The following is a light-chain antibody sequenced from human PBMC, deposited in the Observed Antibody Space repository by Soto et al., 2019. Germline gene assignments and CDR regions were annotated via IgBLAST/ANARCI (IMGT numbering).Light chain of an antibody. CDR2: EVT. CDR3: CSFTSSNTWV. J-gene: IGLJ3*02. Sequence: QSVLTQPASVSGSPGRSITISCTGTGSDVGGYNYVSWYQQHPGKAPKLMIYEVTNRPSGVSNRFSGSKSGNTASLTISGLQTEDEADYYCCSFTSSNTWVFGGGTKLTVL. CDR1: GSDVGGYNY. V-gene: IGLV2-14*01.